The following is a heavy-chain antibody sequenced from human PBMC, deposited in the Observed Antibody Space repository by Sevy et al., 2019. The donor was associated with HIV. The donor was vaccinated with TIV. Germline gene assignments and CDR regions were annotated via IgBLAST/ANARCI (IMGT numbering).Heavy chain of an antibody. D-gene: IGHD3-9*01. CDR2: ISYDGTIK. CDR3: AKEGYDILTGFEPGNFDS. CDR1: GFTFGSYG. Sequence: GGSLRLSCAASGFTFGSYGMHWVRQAPGKGLEWVAVISYDGTIKSYADSVRGRFSISRDNGDSTLYLLMDSLRAEDTAVYYCAKEGYDILTGFEPGNFDSWGQGTLVTVSS. V-gene: IGHV3-30*18. J-gene: IGHJ4*02.